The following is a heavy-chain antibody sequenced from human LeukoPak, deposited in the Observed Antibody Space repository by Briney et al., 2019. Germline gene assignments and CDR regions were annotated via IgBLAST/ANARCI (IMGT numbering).Heavy chain of an antibody. Sequence: PGGSLRLSCAASGFTFSSYSMNWVRQAPGKGLQWVSCISDSGAAMYYADSVKGRFTISRDNAKNSLYLQMNSLRDGDTAVYYCARDSTNSFDYWGQGALVTVSS. CDR2: ISDSGAAM. CDR1: GFTFSSYS. V-gene: IGHV3-48*02. CDR3: ARDSTNSFDY. J-gene: IGHJ4*02.